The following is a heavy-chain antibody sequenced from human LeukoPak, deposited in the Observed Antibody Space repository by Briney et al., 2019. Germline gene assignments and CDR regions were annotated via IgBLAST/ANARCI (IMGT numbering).Heavy chain of an antibody. V-gene: IGHV1-2*02. Sequence: GASVKVSCKASGYTFTGYYMHWVRQAPGQGLEWMGWINPNSGGTNYAQKFQGRVTMTRDTSISTAYMELSRLRSDDTAVYYCARSTSGSYGVGGFDYWGQGTLVTVSP. CDR2: INPNSGGT. D-gene: IGHD1-26*01. CDR3: ARSTSGSYGVGGFDY. CDR1: GYTFTGYY. J-gene: IGHJ4*02.